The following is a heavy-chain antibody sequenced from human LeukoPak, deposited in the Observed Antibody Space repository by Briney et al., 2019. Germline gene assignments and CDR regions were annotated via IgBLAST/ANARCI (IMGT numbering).Heavy chain of an antibody. CDR1: GGTFSSYA. CDR3: ARLPIPYYYGSGSYGPPDY. J-gene: IGHJ4*02. V-gene: IGHV1-69*06. D-gene: IGHD3-10*01. CDR2: TIPIFGTA. Sequence: GASVKVSCKASGGTFSSYAISCVRQAPGQGLEWMGGTIPIFGTANYAQKFQGRVTITADKSTSTAYMELSSLRSEDTAVYYCARLPIPYYYGSGSYGPPDYWGQGTLVTVSS.